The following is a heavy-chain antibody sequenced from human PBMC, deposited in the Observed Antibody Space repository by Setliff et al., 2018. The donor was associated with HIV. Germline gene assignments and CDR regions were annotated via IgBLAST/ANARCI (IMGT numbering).Heavy chain of an antibody. V-gene: IGHV4-61*05. J-gene: IGHJ5*02. D-gene: IGHD3-10*01. CDR3: ARQPYDSRSFGWFDP. CDR2: IYDSGAT. CDR1: GDSVNDRSYF. Sequence: PSETLSLTCTVSGDSVNDRSYFWGWIRQPPGNGLEWIGWIYDSGATKYNPSLKSRATISLETSKMQFSLKLTSVSAADTAVYYCARQPYDSRSFGWFDPWGQGTLVTVSS.